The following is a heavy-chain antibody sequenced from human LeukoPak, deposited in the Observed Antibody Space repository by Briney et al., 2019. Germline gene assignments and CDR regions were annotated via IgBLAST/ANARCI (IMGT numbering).Heavy chain of an antibody. CDR3: ARQFPNATEGFDI. CDR1: GGSFSGYY. CDR2: INHSGST. Sequence: SETLSLTCAVYGGSFSGYYWSWVRQPPGKGLEWIGEINHSGSTNYNTSLTSRGTISVVTSKKQFSLKLSSVTAADTAVYYWARQFPNATEGFDIWGQGTMVTVSS. D-gene: IGHD2-15*01. V-gene: IGHV4-34*01. J-gene: IGHJ3*02.